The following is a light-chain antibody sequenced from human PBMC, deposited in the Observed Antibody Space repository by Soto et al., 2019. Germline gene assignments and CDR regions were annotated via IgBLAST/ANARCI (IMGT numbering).Light chain of an antibody. CDR3: QQSYSTPRT. CDR2: AAS. CDR1: QSISSY. V-gene: IGKV1-39*01. Sequence: DIQMTQSLSSLSASVGDRVTITCRASQSISSYLNWYQQKPGKAPKLLIYAASSLQSGDPSRFSGSGSGTDFTLTISSLQPEDFETYYCQQSYSTPRTLGQGTKVDI. J-gene: IGKJ1*01.